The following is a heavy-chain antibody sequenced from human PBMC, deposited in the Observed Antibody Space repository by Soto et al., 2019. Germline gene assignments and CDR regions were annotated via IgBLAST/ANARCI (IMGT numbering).Heavy chain of an antibody. V-gene: IGHV3-30*18. Sequence: QVQLVESGGGVVQPGRSLRLSCAASGFTFSSYGMHWVRQAPGKGLEWVAVISYDGSNKYYADSVKGRFTISRDNSKNPLYLQMNSLRAEDTAVYYCANGNYGDYVSGAFDIWGQGTMVTVSS. J-gene: IGHJ3*02. CDR1: GFTFSSYG. D-gene: IGHD4-17*01. CDR2: ISYDGSNK. CDR3: ANGNYGDYVSGAFDI.